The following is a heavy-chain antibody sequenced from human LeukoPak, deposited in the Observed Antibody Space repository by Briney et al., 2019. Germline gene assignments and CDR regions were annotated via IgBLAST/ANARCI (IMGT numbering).Heavy chain of an antibody. D-gene: IGHD4-11*01. Sequence: WASVKVSCKASGYTFTSYGISWVRQPPSQGGAWMGWISAYNGNTNYAQKLQGRVTMTTDTSTSTAYMELRSLRSDDTAVYYCARGGYSNYANFDYWGQGTLVTVSS. CDR2: ISAYNGNT. CDR3: ARGGYSNYANFDY. CDR1: GYTFTSYG. V-gene: IGHV1-18*01. J-gene: IGHJ4*02.